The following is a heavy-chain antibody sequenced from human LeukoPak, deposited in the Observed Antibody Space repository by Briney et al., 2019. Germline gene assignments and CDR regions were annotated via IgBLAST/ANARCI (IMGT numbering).Heavy chain of an antibody. CDR3: ARGATYYDFWSGTSKVDYFDY. V-gene: IGHV3-30*02. J-gene: IGHJ4*02. Sequence: GGSLRLSCAASGFTFSSYGMHWVRQAPGKGLEWVTFIRYDGSIKYYVDSVKGRFTISRDNAKNSLYLQMNSLRAEDTAVYYCARGATYYDFWSGTSKVDYFDYWGQGTLVTVSS. CDR2: IRYDGSIK. CDR1: GFTFSSYG. D-gene: IGHD3-3*01.